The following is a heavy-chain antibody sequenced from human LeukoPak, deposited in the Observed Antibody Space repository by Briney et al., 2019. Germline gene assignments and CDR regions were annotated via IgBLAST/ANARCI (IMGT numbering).Heavy chain of an antibody. V-gene: IGHV4-34*01. D-gene: IGHD2/OR15-2a*01. CDR1: GGSFSPYY. J-gene: IGHJ6*03. CDR2: INHGGST. CDR3: ATTFTTFFYYYMDV. Sequence: SETLSLTCAVYGGSFSPYYWSWIRQPPGKGLEWIGEINHGGSTNYNSSLKSRVTMSVDTSKNQVSLKLSSVTAADTAVYYCATTFTTFFYYYMDVWAKGPRSPSP.